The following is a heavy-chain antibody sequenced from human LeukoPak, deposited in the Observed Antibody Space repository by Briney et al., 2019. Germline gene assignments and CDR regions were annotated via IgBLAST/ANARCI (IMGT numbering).Heavy chain of an antibody. CDR3: ARHVGFITMVRGVINNNWFDP. J-gene: IGHJ5*02. CDR2: IYYSGST. Sequence: SETLSLTCTVSGGSISDSRYYWGWIRQPPGKGLEWIGSIYYSGSTYYNPSLKSRVTISVDTSKNQFSLKLSSVTAADTAVYYCARHVGFITMVRGVINNNWFDPWGQGTLVTVSS. CDR1: GGSISDSRYY. D-gene: IGHD3-10*01. V-gene: IGHV4-39*01.